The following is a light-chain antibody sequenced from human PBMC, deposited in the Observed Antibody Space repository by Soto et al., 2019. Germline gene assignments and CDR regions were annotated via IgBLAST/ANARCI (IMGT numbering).Light chain of an antibody. CDR2: DTS. CDR3: QQRRSWPLT. V-gene: IGKV3-11*01. J-gene: IGKJ4*01. CDR1: QSISGE. Sequence: ETVLTQSPAALSLSPGERATLSCRATQSISGELAWYQQKPGQAPRLLIYDTSNRATGIPARFSGSGSGTDFTLTISSLEPEDVAVYYCQQRRSWPLTFGGGTKVEIK.